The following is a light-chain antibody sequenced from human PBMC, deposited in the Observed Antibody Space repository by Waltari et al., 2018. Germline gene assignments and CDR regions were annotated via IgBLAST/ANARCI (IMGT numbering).Light chain of an antibody. V-gene: IGLV2-11*01. Sequence: QSALTQPRSVSGSPGQSVTFACTGPPIGGDVFDYVSWYQQHPDKPPKLILYDVTKRPSGVPDRFSGSKSGNTASLTISGLQPEDEANYYCLSYTRNDWVFGGGTKLTVL. CDR1: PIGGDVFDY. CDR3: LSYTRNDWV. CDR2: DVT. J-gene: IGLJ3*02.